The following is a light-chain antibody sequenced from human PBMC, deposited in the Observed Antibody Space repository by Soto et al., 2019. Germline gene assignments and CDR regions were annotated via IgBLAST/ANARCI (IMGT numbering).Light chain of an antibody. J-gene: IGKJ4*01. V-gene: IGKV3-15*01. CDR2: GAY. Sequence: IMMSQSPASVSVANREGVGLSCIASQSVSSSLAWYQQKPGQAPRLLIYGAYTRATGIPATFSGSGSGTESTLAISSLQSEDFAVSYCQQHNSCTPLTFGGGTNVDIK. CDR1: QSVSSS. CDR3: QQHNSCTPLT.